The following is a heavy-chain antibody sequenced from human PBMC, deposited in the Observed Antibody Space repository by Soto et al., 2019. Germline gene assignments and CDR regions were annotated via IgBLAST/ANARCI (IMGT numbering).Heavy chain of an antibody. CDR2: ITGSRSTI. CDR3: ARAGHVPGALVDY. J-gene: IGHJ4*02. V-gene: IGHV3-48*02. Sequence: EVQLVQSGGGLVQPGGSLRLSCAASGFTFSNYSMNWFRQSPAMGLEWGSYITGSRSTIYYAASVRGRFPISRDNARSSLYLQMNSLRDEDTAVYYCARAGHVPGALVDYWGQGNLVIVSS. CDR1: GFTFSNYS. D-gene: IGHD2-2*01.